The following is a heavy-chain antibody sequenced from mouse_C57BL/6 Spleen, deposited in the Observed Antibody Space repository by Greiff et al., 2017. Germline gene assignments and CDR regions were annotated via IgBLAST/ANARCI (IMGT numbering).Heavy chain of an antibody. Sequence: VQLKESVAELVRPGASVKLSCTASGFNIKNTYMHWVKQRPEQGLEWIGRIDPANGNTKYAPKFQGKATITADTSSNTAYLQLSSLTSEDTAIYYCARGYDYDVNAMDYWGQGTSVTVSS. J-gene: IGHJ4*01. CDR1: GFNIKNTY. D-gene: IGHD2-4*01. CDR3: ARGYDYDVNAMDY. V-gene: IGHV14-3*01. CDR2: IDPANGNT.